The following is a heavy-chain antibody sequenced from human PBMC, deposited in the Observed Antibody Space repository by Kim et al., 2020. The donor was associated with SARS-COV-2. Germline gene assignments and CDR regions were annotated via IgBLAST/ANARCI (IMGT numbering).Heavy chain of an antibody. V-gene: IGHV1-69*04. J-gene: IGHJ4*02. CDR3: ATNFYYDSSGTLDY. CDR2: IIPILGIA. Sequence: SVKVSCKASGGTFSSYAISWVRQAPGQGREWMGRIIPILGIANYAQKFQGRVTMTADKYTSTAYMELSSMRSEDTAVYYFATNFYYDSSGTLDYWGQGT. D-gene: IGHD3-22*01. CDR1: GGTFSSYA.